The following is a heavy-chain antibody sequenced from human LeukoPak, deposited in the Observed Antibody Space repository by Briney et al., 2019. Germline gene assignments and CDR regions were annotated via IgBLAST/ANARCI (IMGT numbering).Heavy chain of an antibody. V-gene: IGHV3-7*01. D-gene: IGHD6-19*01. J-gene: IGHJ4*02. CDR3: ARERSSGWNDC. Sequence: PGGSLRLSCAASGFTFSNYWMTWVRQAPGKGLEWVANIKQDGSEKHYGDSVRGRFTISRDNAKNSLSLDMNSLRADDTAVYYCARERSSGWNDCWGQGTLVTVSS. CDR2: IKQDGSEK. CDR1: GFTFSNYW.